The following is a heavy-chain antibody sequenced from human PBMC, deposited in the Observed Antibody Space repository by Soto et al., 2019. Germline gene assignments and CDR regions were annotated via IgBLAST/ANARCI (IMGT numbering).Heavy chain of an antibody. CDR3: ARDRSSSSDTNWFDP. D-gene: IGHD6-6*01. J-gene: IGHJ5*02. CDR1: GYTFTGYC. Sequence: GASVKVSCKASGYTFTGYCMHWVRQAPGQGLEWMGWINPNSGGTNYAQKFQGWVTMTRDTSISTAYMELSRLRSDDTAVYYCARDRSSSSDTNWFDPWGQGTLVTVSS. V-gene: IGHV1-2*04. CDR2: INPNSGGT.